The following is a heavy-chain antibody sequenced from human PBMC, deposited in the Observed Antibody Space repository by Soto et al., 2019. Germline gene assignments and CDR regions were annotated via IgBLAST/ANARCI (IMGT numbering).Heavy chain of an antibody. CDR3: ARDGYDGSGINYPAF. CDR1: GPSMSEYF. V-gene: IGHV4-59*01. J-gene: IGHJ1*01. Sequence: DTLSLTLSLSGPSMSEYFWSWIRQSPGKGLEWIGYIYYSGSTDYNPSLKSRVTISVDTSKRQFSLRLSSVTAADTAVYYCARDGYDGSGINYPAFWGPGTQVTVSS. CDR2: IYYSGST. D-gene: IGHD3-16*01.